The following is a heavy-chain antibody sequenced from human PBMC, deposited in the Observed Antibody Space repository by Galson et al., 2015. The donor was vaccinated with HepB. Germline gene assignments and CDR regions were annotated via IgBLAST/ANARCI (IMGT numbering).Heavy chain of an antibody. CDR3: AKCRAPYYYYQMHV. Sequence: SLRLSCAGSGLSFSTSAMNWVRQGPGKGLEWVSGISGGGDETYYADSVKGRFTISRDNSKNTLYLQMDILGADDTAVYYCAKCRAPYYYYQMHVWGQGTTVTVSS. CDR1: GLSFSTSA. V-gene: IGHV3-23*01. J-gene: IGHJ6*02. CDR2: ISGGGDET. D-gene: IGHD3-10*01.